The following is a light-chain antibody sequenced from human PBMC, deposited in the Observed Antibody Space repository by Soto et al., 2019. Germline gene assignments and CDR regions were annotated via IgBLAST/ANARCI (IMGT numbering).Light chain of an antibody. CDR1: QSISRY. CDR2: LAS. Sequence: DIQMTQSPSSLSASVGDRVTITCRASQSISRYLSWYQQKPGKAPKLLIYLASSLQSGVPSRFSGSGSGTDFTLTISRLQPEHHATYYCLESSNAHTFGQRTRLLIK. J-gene: IGKJ5*01. CDR3: LESSNAHT. V-gene: IGKV1-39*01.